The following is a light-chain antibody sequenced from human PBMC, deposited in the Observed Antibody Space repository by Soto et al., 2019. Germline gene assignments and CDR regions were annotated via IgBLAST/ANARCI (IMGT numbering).Light chain of an antibody. CDR3: QNYNGAPRT. Sequence: DLQMTQSPSSLSASVGDRVTITCRASQGISTYLVWYQQKPGTVPKLLIFAASTLQSGVPSRFSGSGSGTDFTLTISSLQPEDVATYYCQNYNGAPRTFGQGTKVEIK. CDR2: AAS. CDR1: QGISTY. V-gene: IGKV1-27*01. J-gene: IGKJ1*01.